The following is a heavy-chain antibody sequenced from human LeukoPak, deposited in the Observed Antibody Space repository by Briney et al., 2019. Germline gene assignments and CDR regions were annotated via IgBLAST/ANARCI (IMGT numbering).Heavy chain of an antibody. D-gene: IGHD3-22*01. J-gene: IGHJ4*02. Sequence: GASVKVSCKASGGTFSSYAISWVRQAPGQRLEWMGWINTGNGNTKYSQKFQGRVTISGDTSASTAYMELSSLRSEDTAVYYCARAAYYYDGSGYYYDWGQGTLVTVSS. CDR3: ARAAYYYDGSGYYYD. CDR2: INTGNGNT. CDR1: GGTFSSYA. V-gene: IGHV1-3*04.